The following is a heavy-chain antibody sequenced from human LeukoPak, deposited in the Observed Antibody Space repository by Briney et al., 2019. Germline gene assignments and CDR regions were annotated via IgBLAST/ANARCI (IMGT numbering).Heavy chain of an antibody. CDR1: GGSFSGYY. D-gene: IGHD2-8*01. CDR2: INHSGGT. Sequence: SETLSLTCAVYGGSFSGYYWSWIRQPPGKGLEWIGEINHSGGTNYNPSLKSRVTISVDTSKNQFSLKLSSVTAADTAVYYCARTGYCTNGVCYDAFDIWGQGTMVTVSS. J-gene: IGHJ3*02. V-gene: IGHV4-34*01. CDR3: ARTGYCTNGVCYDAFDI.